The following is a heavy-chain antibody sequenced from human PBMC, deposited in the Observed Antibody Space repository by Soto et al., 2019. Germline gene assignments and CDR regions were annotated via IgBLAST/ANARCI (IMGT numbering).Heavy chain of an antibody. CDR3: ARGLRGYDILTGYYTGPWFDP. CDR1: GYTFTSYD. CDR2: MNPNSGNT. J-gene: IGHJ5*02. Sequence: ASVKVSCKASGYTFTSYDINWVRQATGQGLEWMGWMNPNSGNTGYAQKFQGRVTMTRNTSISTAYMELSSLRSEDTAVYYFARGLRGYDILTGYYTGPWFDPWGQGTLVTVSS. V-gene: IGHV1-8*01. D-gene: IGHD3-9*01.